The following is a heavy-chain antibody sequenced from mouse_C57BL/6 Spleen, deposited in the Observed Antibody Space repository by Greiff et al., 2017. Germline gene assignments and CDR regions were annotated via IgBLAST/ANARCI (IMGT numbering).Heavy chain of an antibody. CDR1: GFTFSDAW. CDR3: TRGYSNLDWMAMDY. D-gene: IGHD2-5*01. CDR2: IRNKANNHAT. J-gene: IGHJ4*01. Sequence: EVQLVESGGGLVQPGGSMKLSCAASGFTFSDAWMDWVRQSPEKGLEWVAEIRNKANNHATYYAESVKGRFTISRDDSKSSVYLQMNSLRAEDTGIYYCTRGYSNLDWMAMDYWGQGTSVTVSS. V-gene: IGHV6-6*01.